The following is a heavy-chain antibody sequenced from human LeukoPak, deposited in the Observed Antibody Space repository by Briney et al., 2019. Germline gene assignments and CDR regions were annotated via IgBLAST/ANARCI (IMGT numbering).Heavy chain of an antibody. V-gene: IGHV1-69*05. CDR3: GSCYSDYYYYMDV. J-gene: IGHJ6*03. D-gene: IGHD2-15*01. CDR1: GGTFSSCA. CDR2: IIPIFGTA. Sequence: ASVKVSCKASGGTFSSCAISWVRQAPGQGLEWMGGIIPIFGTANYAQKFQGRVTITTDESTSTAYMELSSLRSEDTAVYYCGSCYSDYYYYMDVWGKGTTVTVSS.